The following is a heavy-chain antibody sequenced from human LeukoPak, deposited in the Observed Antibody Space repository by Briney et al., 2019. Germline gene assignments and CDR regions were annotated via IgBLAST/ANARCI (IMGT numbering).Heavy chain of an antibody. V-gene: IGHV3-7*01. Sequence: GGSLRLSCAASGFTFSSYWMSWVRQAPGKGLEWVANIKQDGSEKYYVDSVKGRFTISRDNAKNSLYLQMNSLRAEDTAVYYCAADDSSGYGSIDYWGQGTLVTVSS. J-gene: IGHJ4*02. CDR2: IKQDGSEK. CDR3: AADDSSGYGSIDY. D-gene: IGHD3-22*01. CDR1: GFTFSSYW.